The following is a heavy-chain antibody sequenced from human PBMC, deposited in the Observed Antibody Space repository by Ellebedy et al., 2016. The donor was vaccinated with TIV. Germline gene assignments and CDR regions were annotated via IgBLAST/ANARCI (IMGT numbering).Heavy chain of an antibody. D-gene: IGHD4-17*01. Sequence: GGSLRLSCVVSGFSFSDHYMNWIRQTPGKGLEWLSYISGSSVDTNYADSVKGRFTISRDNAKNTLYLQMNSLGAEDTAVYYCARVHNNGDLPYYWGQGTLVTVSS. CDR3: ARVHNNGDLPYY. V-gene: IGHV3-11*06. CDR1: GFSFSDHY. CDR2: ISGSSVDT. J-gene: IGHJ4*02.